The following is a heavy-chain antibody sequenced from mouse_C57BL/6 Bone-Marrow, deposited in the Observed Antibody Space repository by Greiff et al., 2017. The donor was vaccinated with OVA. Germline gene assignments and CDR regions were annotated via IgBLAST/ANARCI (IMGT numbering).Heavy chain of an antibody. Sequence: EVKLMESGPGLVKPSQSLSLTCSVTGYSITSGYYWNWIRQFPGNKLEWMGYISYDGSNNYNPSLKNRISITRDTSKNQFFLKLNSVTTEDTATYDCARGGSSYPLYFDYWGQGTTLTVSS. D-gene: IGHD1-1*01. V-gene: IGHV3-6*01. CDR2: ISYDGSN. CDR3: ARGGSSYPLYFDY. J-gene: IGHJ2*01. CDR1: GYSITSGYY.